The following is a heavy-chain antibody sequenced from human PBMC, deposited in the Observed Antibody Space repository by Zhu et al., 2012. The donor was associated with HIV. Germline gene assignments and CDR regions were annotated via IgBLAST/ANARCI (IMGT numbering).Heavy chain of an antibody. CDR1: GFTFNNSW. J-gene: IGHJ4*02. V-gene: IGHV3-7*01. D-gene: IGHD7-27*01. CDR3: ARDLYLGY. CDR2: IKQDGSEK. Sequence: EVQLVESGGGLVQPGGALRLSCAASGFTFNNSWMSWVRQAPGKGLEWVANIKQDGSEKYYVDSVKGRFTISRDNAKNSLYLQMNSLRAEDTAIYYCARDLYLGYWGQGTLVTVSS.